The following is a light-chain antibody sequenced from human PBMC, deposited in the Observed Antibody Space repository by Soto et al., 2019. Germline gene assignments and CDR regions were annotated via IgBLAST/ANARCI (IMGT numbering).Light chain of an antibody. V-gene: IGKV3D-20*02. CDR1: QSVSSSY. Sequence: EIVFTQSPGTLSLSPGERATLSCRASQSVSSSYLAWYHQKPGQAPRLLIYGASSRATGIPDGFSGSGSGTDFTLTISSLEPEDFAVYYCQQRSNWPLTFGGGTKVDIK. J-gene: IGKJ4*01. CDR2: GAS. CDR3: QQRSNWPLT.